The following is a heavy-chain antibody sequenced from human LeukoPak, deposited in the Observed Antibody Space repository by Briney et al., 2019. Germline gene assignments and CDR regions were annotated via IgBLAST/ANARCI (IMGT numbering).Heavy chain of an antibody. D-gene: IGHD3-9*01. CDR2: IKRDGSEK. V-gene: IGHV3-7*01. CDR1: GFTFENYW. CDR3: ARDPVSHYDVLTGYEGFDP. Sequence: GGCLRLSCAASGFTFENYWMNWVRQAPGKGLEWVASIKRDGSEKYYMDSVEGRFTVSRDNAKNSLSLQMNSLRAEDTAVYYCARDPVSHYDVLTGYEGFDPWGQGTLVIVSS. J-gene: IGHJ5*02.